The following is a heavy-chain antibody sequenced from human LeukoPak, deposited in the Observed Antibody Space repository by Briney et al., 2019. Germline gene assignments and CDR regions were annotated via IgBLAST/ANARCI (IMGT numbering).Heavy chain of an antibody. Sequence: PSETLSLTCAVYGGSFSGYYWSWIRHPPGKGLEWIGEINHSGSTNYNPSLKSRVTISVDTSKNQFSLKLSSVTAADTAVYYCARASLIRYFDYWGQGTLVTVSS. CDR3: ARASLIRYFDY. CDR1: GGSFSGYY. J-gene: IGHJ4*02. CDR2: INHSGST. D-gene: IGHD2-8*01. V-gene: IGHV4-34*01.